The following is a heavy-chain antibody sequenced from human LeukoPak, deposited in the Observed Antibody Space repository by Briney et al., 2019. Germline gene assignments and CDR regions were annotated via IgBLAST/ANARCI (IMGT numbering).Heavy chain of an antibody. D-gene: IGHD2-2*01. CDR2: ISTYNGNT. V-gene: IGHV1-18*04. Sequence: ASVKVSCKASGYTFTGYYMHWVRQAPGQGLEWMGWISTYNGNTNYAQKLQGRVTMTTDTSTSTAYMELRSLRSDDTAVYYCAREDIVVVPAGFDPWGQGTLVTVSS. CDR1: GYTFTGYY. J-gene: IGHJ5*02. CDR3: AREDIVVVPAGFDP.